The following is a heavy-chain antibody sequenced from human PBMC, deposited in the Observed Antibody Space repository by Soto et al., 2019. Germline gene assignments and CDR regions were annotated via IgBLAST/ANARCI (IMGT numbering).Heavy chain of an antibody. Sequence: GGSLRLSCAASGFTFSSYSMNWVRQAPGKGLEWVSSISSSSSYIYYADSVKGRFTISRDNAKNSLYLQMNSLRAEDTAVYYCARGGQWNGYDGGDYWGQGTLVTVSS. CDR2: ISSSSSYI. J-gene: IGHJ4*02. V-gene: IGHV3-21*01. D-gene: IGHD1-1*01. CDR3: ARGGQWNGYDGGDY. CDR1: GFTFSSYS.